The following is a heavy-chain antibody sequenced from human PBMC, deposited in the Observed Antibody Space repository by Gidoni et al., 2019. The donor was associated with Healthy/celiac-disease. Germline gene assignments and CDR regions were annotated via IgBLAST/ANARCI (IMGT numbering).Heavy chain of an antibody. J-gene: IGHJ6*03. CDR2: IGTAGDT. D-gene: IGHD3-10*01. CDR1: GFTFSSYD. CDR3: AREGQRGGSYMDV. V-gene: IGHV3-13*04. Sequence: EVQLVESGGGSVQPGGSLSLSCAASGFTFSSYDMHWVRQATGKGLEWVLAIGTAGDTYDPGSVKGRFTISRENAKNSLYLQMNSLRAGDTAVYYCAREGQRGGSYMDVWGKGTTVTVSS.